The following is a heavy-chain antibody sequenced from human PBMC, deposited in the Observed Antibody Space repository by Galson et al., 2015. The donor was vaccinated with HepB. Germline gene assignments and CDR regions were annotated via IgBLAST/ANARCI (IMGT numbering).Heavy chain of an antibody. CDR1: GFTFSSYA. CDR2: ISYDGSNK. Sequence: SLRLSCAASGFTFSSYAMHWVRQAPGKGLEWVAVISYDGSNKYYADSVKGRFTISRDNSKNTLYLQMNSLRAEDTAVYYCASGTYYYDSSGYSGGDDWGQGTLGTVSS. D-gene: IGHD3-22*01. CDR3: ASGTYYYDSSGYSGGDD. V-gene: IGHV3-30-3*01. J-gene: IGHJ4*02.